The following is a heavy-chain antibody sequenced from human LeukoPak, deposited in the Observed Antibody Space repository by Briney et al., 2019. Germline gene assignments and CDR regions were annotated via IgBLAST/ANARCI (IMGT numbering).Heavy chain of an antibody. CDR1: GFIFSSYW. D-gene: IGHD3-22*01. CDR2: IKQDGSQK. Sequence: PGGSLRLSCAASGFIFSSYWMSWVRQAPGKGLEWVANIKQDGSQKYYVDSVKGRSTISRDNAKNALYLQMNSLRAEDTAVYYCAREGHYYDSSGALGFDAFDIWGQGTMVTVSS. CDR3: AREGHYYDSSGALGFDAFDI. J-gene: IGHJ3*02. V-gene: IGHV3-7*01.